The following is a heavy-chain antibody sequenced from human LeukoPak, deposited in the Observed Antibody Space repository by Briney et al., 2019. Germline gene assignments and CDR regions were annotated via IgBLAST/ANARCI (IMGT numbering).Heavy chain of an antibody. J-gene: IGHJ4*02. D-gene: IGHD4/OR15-4a*01. CDR3: AKDLSGHWCIDY. CDR1: GFTFSNYY. V-gene: IGHV3-30*18. CDR2: ISDDGERK. Sequence: GRSLRLSCVASGFTFSNYYMHWVRQAPGKGLEWVAIISDDGERKFYADSVRGRITISRDKSKNTLFLQMNSLRADDTAAYFCAKDLSGHWCIDYWGQGTLVTVSS.